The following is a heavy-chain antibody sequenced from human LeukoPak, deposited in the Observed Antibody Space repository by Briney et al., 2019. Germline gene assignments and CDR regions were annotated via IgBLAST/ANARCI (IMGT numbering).Heavy chain of an antibody. V-gene: IGHV4-4*07. CDR1: GDSISSSF. D-gene: IGHD3-16*02. CDR3: ARDLSLDYYYYMDV. Sequence: SETLSLTCTVPGDSISSSFWSWIRQPAGEGLEWIGRIYTSGRTNYNPSLKSLVTMSVDTSKNQFSLKLSSVTAADTVVYYCARDLSLDYYYYMDVWGKGTMVTVSS. J-gene: IGHJ6*03. CDR2: IYTSGRT.